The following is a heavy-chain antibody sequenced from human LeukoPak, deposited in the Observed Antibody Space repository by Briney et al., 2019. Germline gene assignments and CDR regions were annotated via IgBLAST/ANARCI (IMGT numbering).Heavy chain of an antibody. J-gene: IGHJ4*02. CDR3: ARDRAGGDPGTY. V-gene: IGHV3-7*01. CDR1: GFTFSSYW. Sequence: QPGGSLRLSCAASGFTFSSYWMSWVRQAPGKGLEWVANIKRDGSEKYYVDSVKGRFTISRDNAKNSLYLQMNSLRAEDTAVYYCARDRAGGDPGTYWGQGTLVTVFS. D-gene: IGHD6-19*01. CDR2: IKRDGSEK.